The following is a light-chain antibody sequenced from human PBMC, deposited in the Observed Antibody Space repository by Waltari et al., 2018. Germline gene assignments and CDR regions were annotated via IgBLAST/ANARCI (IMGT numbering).Light chain of an antibody. V-gene: IGKV4-1*01. J-gene: IGKJ4*01. CDR3: QQYYSTPLT. CDR2: SAS. CDR1: QSVLYSSKNKNY. Sequence: DIVMTQSPASLAVSLGERATVNCKSSQSVLYSSKNKNYLAWYQQKPGQPPELPIHSASARESGVPDRFSGSGSGTDFTLTISSLQAEDVAVYYCQQYYSTPLTFGGGTKVEIK.